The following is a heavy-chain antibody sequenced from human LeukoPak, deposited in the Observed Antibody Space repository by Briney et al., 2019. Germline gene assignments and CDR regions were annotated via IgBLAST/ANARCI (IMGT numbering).Heavy chain of an antibody. Sequence: GGSLRLSCAASGFTFNNYGMSWVRQAPGKGLEWVSGINWNGGTTHYADSMKGRFTISRDNSKNTLYLQMNSLRSEDTAVYYCAKDGPFDFWGGYPSSYYMDVWGKGTTVIVSS. V-gene: IGHV3-20*04. CDR1: GFTFNNYG. CDR3: AKDGPFDFWGGYPSSYYMDV. CDR2: INWNGGTT. D-gene: IGHD3-3*01. J-gene: IGHJ6*03.